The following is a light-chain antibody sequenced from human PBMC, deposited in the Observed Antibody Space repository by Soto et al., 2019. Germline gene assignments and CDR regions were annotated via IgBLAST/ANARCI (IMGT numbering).Light chain of an antibody. V-gene: IGKV3-20*01. Sequence: EIVLTQSPSTLSLSPGERATLSCRASQSLAGKHLAWYHLTPGQAPRLLTLRASTRATGIPDRITGSGSGTDFTLTISRLQHEDFRFFYCQQYDSSPGTFGQGTRLEI. CDR1: QSLAGKH. CDR2: RAS. CDR3: QQYDSSPGT. J-gene: IGKJ5*01.